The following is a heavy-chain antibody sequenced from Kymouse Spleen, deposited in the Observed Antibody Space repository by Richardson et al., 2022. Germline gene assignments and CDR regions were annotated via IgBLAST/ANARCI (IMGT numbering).Heavy chain of an antibody. CDR1: GFTFSSYA. Sequence: EVQLVESGGGLVQPGGSLRLSCAASGFTFSSYAMSWVRQAPGKGLEWVSAISGSGGSTYYADSVKGRFTISRDNSKNTLYLQMNSLRAEDTAVYYCAKGPTMVRGVPYYYYGMDVWGQGTTVTVSS. CDR2: ISGSGGST. V-gene: IGHV3-23*04. D-gene: IGHD3-10*01. CDR3: AKGPTMVRGVPYYYYGMDV. J-gene: IGHJ6*02.